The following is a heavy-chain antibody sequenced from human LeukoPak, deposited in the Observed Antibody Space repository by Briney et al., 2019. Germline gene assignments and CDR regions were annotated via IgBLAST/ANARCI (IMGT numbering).Heavy chain of an antibody. CDR1: GYSISSGYY. CDR3: ARVEPYGSGSYDY. J-gene: IGHJ4*02. CDR2: IYHSGST. D-gene: IGHD3-10*01. V-gene: IGHV4-38-2*02. Sequence: SETLSPTCTVSGYSISSGYYWGWIRQPPGKGLEWIGSIYHSGSTYYNPSLKSRVTISVDTSKNQFSLKLSSVTAADTAVYYCARVEPYGSGSYDYWGQGTLVTVSS.